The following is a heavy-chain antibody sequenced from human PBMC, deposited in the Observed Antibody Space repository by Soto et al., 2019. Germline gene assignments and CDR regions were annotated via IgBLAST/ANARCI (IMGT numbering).Heavy chain of an antibody. CDR2: ISAYYGDT. CDR1: GYTFTDFG. Sequence: ASVKVSCGASGYTFTDFGLVWGRQAPGQGPEWMGWISAYYGDTNYAQKFQDRVIMTRDTSTSTVYMELRSLRSDDTAMYYCARQTPRYCRESAPLPGYWRQGTLLTVPS. V-gene: IGHV1-18*01. J-gene: IGHJ4*02. D-gene: IGHD2-15*01. CDR3: ARQTPRYCRESAPLPGY.